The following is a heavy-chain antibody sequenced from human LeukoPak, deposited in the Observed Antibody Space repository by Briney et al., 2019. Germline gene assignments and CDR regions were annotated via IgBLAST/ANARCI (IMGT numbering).Heavy chain of an antibody. J-gene: IGHJ6*04. CDR3: AELGITMIGGV. Sequence: GGSLRLSCAASEFTFSSYTMNWVRQAPGKGLEWVSSISSSSYYIYYADSVKGRFTISRDNAKNSLYLQMNSLRAEDTAVYYCAELGITMIGGVWGKGTTVTISS. V-gene: IGHV3-21*01. CDR2: ISSSSYYI. D-gene: IGHD3-10*02. CDR1: EFTFSSYT.